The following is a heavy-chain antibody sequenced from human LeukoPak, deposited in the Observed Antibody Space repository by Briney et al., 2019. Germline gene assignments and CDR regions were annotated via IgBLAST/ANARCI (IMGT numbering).Heavy chain of an antibody. D-gene: IGHD3-22*01. CDR3: ARGNYYDSRAHAFDI. CDR1: GYTFTNYG. CDR2: ITTYNGNT. Sequence: ASVKVSCKASGYTFTNYGISWARQAPAQGLEWMGWITTYNGNTNYAQRLQGRVTMTTDTSTSTAYMELRSLRSDDTAVYYCARGNYYDSRAHAFDIWGQGTMVTVSS. V-gene: IGHV1-18*01. J-gene: IGHJ3*02.